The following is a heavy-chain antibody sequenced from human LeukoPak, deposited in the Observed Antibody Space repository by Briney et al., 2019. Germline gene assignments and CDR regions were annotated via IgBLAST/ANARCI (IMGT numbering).Heavy chain of an antibody. CDR3: ARGETVSSWSTFDY. V-gene: IGHV4-4*07. J-gene: IGHJ4*02. D-gene: IGHD6-13*01. Sequence: SETLSLTCTVSGGSINSYYWSWIRQPAGKGLEWIGRIYTSGSTNYNPSLKSRVTMSVDTSKNQFSLKLSSVTAADTAVYYCARGETVSSWSTFDYWGQGTLVTVSS. CDR2: IYTSGST. CDR1: GGSINSYY.